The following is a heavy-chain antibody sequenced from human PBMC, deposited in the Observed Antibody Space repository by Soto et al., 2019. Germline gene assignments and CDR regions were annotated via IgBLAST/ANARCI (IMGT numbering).Heavy chain of an antibody. J-gene: IGHJ3*02. CDR2: ISAYNGNT. CDR1: GYTFTSYG. CDR3: ASFYDIFTGSSGNDAFDI. Sequence: ASVKVSCKASGYTFTSYGISWVRQAPGQGLEWMGWISAYNGNTNYAPKLQGRVTMTTDTSTSTAYMELWSLRTDDTAVYYCASFYDIFTGSSGNDAFDIWGQGTMVTVSS. V-gene: IGHV1-18*01. D-gene: IGHD3-9*01.